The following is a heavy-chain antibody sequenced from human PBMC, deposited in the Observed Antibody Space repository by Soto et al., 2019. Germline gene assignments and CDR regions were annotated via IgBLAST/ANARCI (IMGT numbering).Heavy chain of an antibody. J-gene: IGHJ4*01. V-gene: IGHV3-23*01. CDR2: ISGRGRST. Sequence: GGSLRLSCAASGFTFSTYAMSWVRQAPGKGLEWVSGISGRGRSTYYAESVKGRFSISRDNSKNTVHLQLDSLRAEDTAVYFCAKLGFVLMELYYFHQWGHGTLVTVSS. CDR1: GFTFSTYA. CDR3: AKLGFVLMELYYFHQ. D-gene: IGHD2-8*01.